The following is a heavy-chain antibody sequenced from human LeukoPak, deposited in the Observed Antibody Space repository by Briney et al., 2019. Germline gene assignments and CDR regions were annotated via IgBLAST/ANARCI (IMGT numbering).Heavy chain of an antibody. J-gene: IGHJ4*02. CDR1: GFILSDRY. Sequence: GGSLRLSCAASGFILSDRYMAWIRQAPGKGLEWLSYISGSGSDINYADSVKGRFTISRDNSKNTLYLQMNSLRAEDTAVYYCAKDRRNDFWSGYYFGGQGTLVTVSS. CDR3: AKDRRNDFWSGYYF. V-gene: IGHV3-11*05. D-gene: IGHD3-3*01. CDR2: ISGSGSDI.